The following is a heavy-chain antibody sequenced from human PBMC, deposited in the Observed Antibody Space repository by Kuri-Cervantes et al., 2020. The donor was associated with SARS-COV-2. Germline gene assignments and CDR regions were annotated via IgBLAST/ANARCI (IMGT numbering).Heavy chain of an antibody. CDR2: ISWDGGST. CDR1: GFTFGNYF. Sequence: GGSLETSCATSGFTFGNYFMHRVRQRPGKGLEWVSLISWDGGSTYYADSVKGRFTISRDNSKDSLFLQMNSLRSEDTAFYYCSSGGSQREWYYWGQGTLVTVSS. J-gene: IGHJ4*02. CDR3: SSGGSQREWYY. V-gene: IGHV3-43*01. D-gene: IGHD3-16*01.